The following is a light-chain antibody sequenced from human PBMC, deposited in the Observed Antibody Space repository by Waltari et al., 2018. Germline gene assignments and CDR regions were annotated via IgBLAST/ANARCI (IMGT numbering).Light chain of an antibody. CDR2: GAS. CDR1: QSISRS. J-gene: IGKJ1*01. CDR3: QHYVRLPAT. Sequence: EIMLTQSPGTLSLSPGERATLSCRASQSISRSLAWYQHKPGQAPRLLIYGASSRATGIPDRFSGSGSGTDFSLTISRRQPEDFAVYYCQHYVRLPATFGQGTKVDIK. V-gene: IGKV3-20*01.